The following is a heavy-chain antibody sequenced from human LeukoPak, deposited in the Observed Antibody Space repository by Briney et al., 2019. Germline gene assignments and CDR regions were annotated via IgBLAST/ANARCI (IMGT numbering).Heavy chain of an antibody. CDR3: ARESFRYGSPLDI. Sequence: PGGSLRLSCAASGFTFSSYSMNWVRQAPRKGLEWVSSISSSSSYIYYADSVKGRFTISRDNAKNSLYLQMNSLRAEDTAVYYCARESFRYGSPLDIWGQGTMVTVSS. D-gene: IGHD3-10*01. CDR2: ISSSSSYI. CDR1: GFTFSSYS. V-gene: IGHV3-21*01. J-gene: IGHJ3*02.